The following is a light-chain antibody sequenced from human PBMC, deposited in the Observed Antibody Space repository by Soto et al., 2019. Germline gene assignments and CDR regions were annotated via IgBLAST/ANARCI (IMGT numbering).Light chain of an antibody. J-gene: IGKJ5*01. CDR2: RIY. CDR1: QSINRY. V-gene: IGKV3-20*01. CDR3: QQYGTSEII. Sequence: EIVLTQSPATLSLWPLDIAALSFMASQSINRYLAWYQQKPGQAPRLLIHRIYIRAAGIPDRFTGSASGTDFTLTISRLEPEDFAVFYCQQYGTSEIIFGQGTRLEIK.